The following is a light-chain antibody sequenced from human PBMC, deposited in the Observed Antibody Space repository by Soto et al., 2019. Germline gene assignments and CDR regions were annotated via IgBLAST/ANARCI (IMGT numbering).Light chain of an antibody. V-gene: IGLV1-40*01. CDR1: SSNIGAGYD. CDR3: QYYAGGPR. CDR2: GNS. Sequence: QSVLTQPPSVSGAPGQMVTISCTGSSSNIGAGYDVHWYQQLPRTAPKPLIYGNSNRPSGVPDRFSASKSGTSASLAITGLQPEDEADYYCQYYAGGPRFGGGTKLTVL. J-gene: IGLJ3*02.